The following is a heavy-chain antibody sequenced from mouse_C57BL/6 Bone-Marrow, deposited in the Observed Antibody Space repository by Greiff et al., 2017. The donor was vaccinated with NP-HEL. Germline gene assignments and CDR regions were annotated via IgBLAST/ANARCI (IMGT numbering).Heavy chain of an antibody. Sequence: EVKLMESGGGLVKPGGSLKLSCAASGFTFSDYGMHWVRQAPEKGLEWVAYISSGSSTIYYADTVKGRFTISRDNAKNTLFLQMTSLRSEDTAMYYCARLDGYTWFAYWGQGTLVTVSA. CDR1: GFTFSDYG. V-gene: IGHV5-17*01. CDR3: ARLDGYTWFAY. CDR2: ISSGSSTI. J-gene: IGHJ3*01. D-gene: IGHD2-3*01.